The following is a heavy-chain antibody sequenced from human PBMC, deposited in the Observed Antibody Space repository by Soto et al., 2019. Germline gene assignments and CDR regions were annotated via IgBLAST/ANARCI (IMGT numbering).Heavy chain of an antibody. CDR1: GGSISSSNW. CDR3: ASIDIVVVPAAMPGDFDI. V-gene: IGHV4-4*02. J-gene: IGHJ3*02. D-gene: IGHD2-2*01. Sequence: PSETLSLTCAVSGGSISSSNWWSWVRQPPGKGLEWIGEIYHSGSTNYNPSLKSRVTISVDKSKNQFSLKLSSVTAADTAVYYCASIDIVVVPAAMPGDFDIWGQGTMVTVSS. CDR2: IYHSGST.